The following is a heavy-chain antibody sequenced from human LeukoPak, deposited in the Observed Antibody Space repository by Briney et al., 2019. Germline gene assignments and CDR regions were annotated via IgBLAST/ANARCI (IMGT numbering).Heavy chain of an antibody. CDR3: ARVGLGASLDAFDI. V-gene: IGHV3-48*03. CDR1: GFTFSSYE. J-gene: IGHJ3*02. Sequence: PGGSLRLSCAASGFTFSSYEMNWVRQAPGKGLEWVSYISSSGSTIYYADSVKGRFTISRDNAKNSLYLQMNGLRAEDTAVYYCARVGLGASLDAFDIWGQGTMVTVSS. CDR2: ISSSGSTI. D-gene: IGHD3-10*01.